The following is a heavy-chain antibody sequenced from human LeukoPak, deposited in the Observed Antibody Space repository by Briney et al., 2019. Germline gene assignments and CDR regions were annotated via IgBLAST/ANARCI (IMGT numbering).Heavy chain of an antibody. Sequence: ASVKVSCKASGYAFTSYGISWVRQAPGQGLEWMGWISAYNGNTNYAQKLQGRVTMTTDTSTSIAYMELRSLRSDDTAVYYCARGFDHYDFWSGFPASGEWFDPWGQGTLVTVSS. CDR2: ISAYNGNT. D-gene: IGHD3-3*01. CDR1: GYAFTSYG. J-gene: IGHJ5*02. CDR3: ARGFDHYDFWSGFPASGEWFDP. V-gene: IGHV1-18*01.